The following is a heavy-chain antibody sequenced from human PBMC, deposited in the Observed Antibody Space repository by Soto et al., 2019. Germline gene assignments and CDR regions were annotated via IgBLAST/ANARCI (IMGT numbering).Heavy chain of an antibody. J-gene: IGHJ5*02. V-gene: IGHV4-59*01. D-gene: IGHD3-3*01. Sequence: PSETLSLTCTVSGGSISSYYWSWIRQLPGKGLEWIGYIYYSGSTNYNPSLKSRVTISVDTSKNQFSLKLSSVTAADTAVYYCARGGNYDLTTGWFDPWGQGTLVTVSS. CDR3: ARGGNYDLTTGWFDP. CDR2: IYYSGST. CDR1: GGSISSYY.